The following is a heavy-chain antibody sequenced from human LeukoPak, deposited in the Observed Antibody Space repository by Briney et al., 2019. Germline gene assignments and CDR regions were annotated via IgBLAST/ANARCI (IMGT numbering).Heavy chain of an antibody. Sequence: GASVKVSCKASGYTFTGYYMHWVRQAPGQGLEWMGWINPNSGGTNYAQKFQGRVTMTRDTSISTAYMELSRLRSDDTAVYYCARDALGVYYYYYYMDVWGKGTTVTVSS. CDR1: GYTFTGYY. J-gene: IGHJ6*03. CDR2: INPNSGGT. CDR3: ARDALGVYYYYYYMDV. V-gene: IGHV1-2*02. D-gene: IGHD3-10*01.